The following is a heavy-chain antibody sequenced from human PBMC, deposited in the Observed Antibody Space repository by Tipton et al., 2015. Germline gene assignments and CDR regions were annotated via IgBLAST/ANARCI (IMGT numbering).Heavy chain of an antibody. CDR3: ARARGRHGGLFDS. D-gene: IGHD4-23*01. Sequence: GLVKPSQTLSLTCDISGDSVSSNTAAWHWIRQSPSRGLEWLGRTYYRSNWNNDYAVSVKSRITITPDTSKNQFTLHLNSVTPDDTAVYYCARARGRHGGLFDSWGQGTLVTVSS. CDR2: TYYRSNWNN. V-gene: IGHV6-1*01. J-gene: IGHJ4*02. CDR1: GDSVSSNTAA.